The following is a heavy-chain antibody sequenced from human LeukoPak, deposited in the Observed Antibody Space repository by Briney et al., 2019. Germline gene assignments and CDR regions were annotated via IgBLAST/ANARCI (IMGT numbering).Heavy chain of an antibody. D-gene: IGHD3-3*01. CDR3: ARMYYDFWSGTVDY. CDR1: GYTFTSYG. Sequence: ASVKVSCKASGYTFTSYGISWVRQAPGQGLEWMGWISAYNGNTNYAQKLQGRVTMTTDTSTSTAYMELRSLRSDDTAAYYCARMYYDFWSGTVDYWGQGTLVTVSS. V-gene: IGHV1-18*01. J-gene: IGHJ4*02. CDR2: ISAYNGNT.